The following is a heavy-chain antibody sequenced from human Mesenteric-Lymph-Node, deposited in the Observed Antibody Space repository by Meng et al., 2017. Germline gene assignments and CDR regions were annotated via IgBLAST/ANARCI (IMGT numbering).Heavy chain of an antibody. CDR2: IYYSGST. CDR1: GGSVSSGGYY. J-gene: IGHJ4*02. D-gene: IGHD6-19*01. Sequence: QMQLQGPGPGLVKPSQTLSLTCTVVGGSVSSGGYYWTWIRQHPGKGLEWFGHIYYSGSTFYNPSLKRRVIISIDTSKNQFSLNLRSVTAADTAVYYCARVSSGWDYFDYWGQGTLVTISS. V-gene: IGHV4-31*03. CDR3: ARVSSGWDYFDY.